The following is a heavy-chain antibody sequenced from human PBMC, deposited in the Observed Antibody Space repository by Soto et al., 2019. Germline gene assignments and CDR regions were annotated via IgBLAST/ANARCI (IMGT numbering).Heavy chain of an antibody. CDR3: ARELSYYYGSGSYLHYFDY. CDR2: INPNSGGT. Sequence: QVQLVQSGAEVKKPGASVKVSCKASGYTFTGYYMHWVRQAPGQGLEWMGWINPNSGGTNYAQKFQGRVTMTRDTSISTAYMQLRRLRSDDTAVYYCARELSYYYGSGSYLHYFDYWGQGTLVTVSS. V-gene: IGHV1-2*02. D-gene: IGHD3-10*01. CDR1: GYTFTGYY. J-gene: IGHJ4*02.